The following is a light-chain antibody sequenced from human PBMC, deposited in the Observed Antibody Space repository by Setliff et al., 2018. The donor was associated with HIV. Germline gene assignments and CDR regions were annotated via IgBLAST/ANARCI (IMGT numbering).Light chain of an antibody. Sequence: QSALTQPASVSGSPGQSIAISCTGTGSDVGAYNYVSWYQQHPGKAPKVIIYEVSNRPSGVSNRFSGSKSGNTASLTISGLQAEDEGDYCCSSFTSSDTVVFGGGTKVTVL. CDR3: SSFTSSDTVV. J-gene: IGLJ2*01. V-gene: IGLV2-14*01. CDR1: GSDVGAYNY. CDR2: EVS.